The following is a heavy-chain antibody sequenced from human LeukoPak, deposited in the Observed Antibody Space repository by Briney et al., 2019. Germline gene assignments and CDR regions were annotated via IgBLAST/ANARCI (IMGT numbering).Heavy chain of an antibody. V-gene: IGHV3-48*01. Sequence: PGGSLRLSCVTSGFTFSSYSMNWVRQTPGKGLEWVSYIGPASSSTISYADSVEGRFTISRDNAKNSLYLQMNSLRAEDTAVYYCARDHNWNYDYWGQGTLVTVSS. CDR2: IGPASSSTI. D-gene: IGHD1-7*01. J-gene: IGHJ4*02. CDR3: ARDHNWNYDY. CDR1: GFTFSSYS.